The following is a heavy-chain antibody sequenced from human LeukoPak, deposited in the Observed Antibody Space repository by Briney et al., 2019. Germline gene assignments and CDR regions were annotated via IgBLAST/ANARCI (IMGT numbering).Heavy chain of an antibody. CDR1: GFTLNNAW. CDR3: AREYHYYFDY. Sequence: PGGSLRLSCAASGFTLNNAWMSWVRQAPGKGLEWLGRIKRETDGGTIDYAAPVKGRFTISRDDSRNTLYLQMDSLKIEDTAVYYCAREYHYYFDYWGQGTLVTVSS. D-gene: IGHD2-2*01. CDR2: IKRETDGGTI. V-gene: IGHV3-15*01. J-gene: IGHJ4*02.